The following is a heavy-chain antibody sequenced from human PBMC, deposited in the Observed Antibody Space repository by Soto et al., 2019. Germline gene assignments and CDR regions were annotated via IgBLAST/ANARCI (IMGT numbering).Heavy chain of an antibody. Sequence: QVQLQESGPGLVKPSQTLSLTCTVSGGSISSGAYYWSWIRQHPGKGLEWIGYIYYSGSTYYNPSLKSRVTISLDTSKNQFSLKLSSVTAADTAIYYCARDPGDGSGNIDAFDIWGQGTMVTVSS. CDR1: GGSISSGAYY. CDR3: ARDPGDGSGNIDAFDI. D-gene: IGHD3-10*01. V-gene: IGHV4-31*03. CDR2: IYYSGST. J-gene: IGHJ3*02.